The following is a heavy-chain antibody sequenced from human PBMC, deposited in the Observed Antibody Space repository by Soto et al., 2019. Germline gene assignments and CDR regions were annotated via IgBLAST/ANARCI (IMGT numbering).Heavy chain of an antibody. CDR3: ARHHCSVGICYSFSRILHHYYYYYMDV. J-gene: IGHJ6*03. D-gene: IGHD2-15*01. CDR2: IYYSGST. Sequence: SETLSLTCTVSGGSISSSSYYWGWIRQPPGKGLEWIGSIYYSGSTYYNPSLKSRVTISVDTSKNQFSLKLSSVTAADTAVYYCARHHCSVGICYSFSRILHHYYYYYMDVWGKGTTVTVSS. CDR1: GGSISSSSYY. V-gene: IGHV4-39*01.